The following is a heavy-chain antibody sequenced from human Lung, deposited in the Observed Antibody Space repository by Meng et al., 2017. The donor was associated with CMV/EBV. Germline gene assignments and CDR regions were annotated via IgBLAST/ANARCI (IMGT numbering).Heavy chain of an antibody. CDR2: ITPNSGGT. CDR1: GYTFTGYY. J-gene: IGHJ6*02. D-gene: IGHD3-10*01. Sequence: SVKVSXKASGYTFTGYYIHWVRQAPGQGLEWMGWITPNSGGTNYAQKFQGRVTMTRDTSISTAYMELSRLRSDDTAVYYCARGPFYYYGMDVWGQGTPVTVSS. V-gene: IGHV1-2*02. CDR3: ARGPFYYYGMDV.